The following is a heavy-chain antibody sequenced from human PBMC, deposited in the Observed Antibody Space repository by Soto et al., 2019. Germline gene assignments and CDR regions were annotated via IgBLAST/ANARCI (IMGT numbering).Heavy chain of an antibody. Sequence: GESLKISCKGSGYSFTSYWISWVRQMPGKGLEGMERIDPTDSYTNYSPSFQGHVTISADKSISTAYLQWTSLKASDTAMFYCARHDGSGYSYGMDVWGQGTTVTVSS. V-gene: IGHV5-10-1*01. CDR1: GYSFTSYW. J-gene: IGHJ6*02. D-gene: IGHD3-3*01. CDR2: IDPTDSYT. CDR3: ARHDGSGYSYGMDV.